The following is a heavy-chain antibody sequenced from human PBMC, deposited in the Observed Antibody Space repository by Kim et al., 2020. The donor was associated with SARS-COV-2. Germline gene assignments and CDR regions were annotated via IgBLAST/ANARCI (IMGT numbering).Heavy chain of an antibody. Sequence: SVKGRFTITRDNSKNTRYLQMGSLRAEDTDVYYCVKDSTQDLWLRGYFDYWGQGSLVTVSS. CDR3: VKDSTQDLWLRGYFDY. V-gene: IGHV3-64D*06. J-gene: IGHJ4*02. D-gene: IGHD5-18*01.